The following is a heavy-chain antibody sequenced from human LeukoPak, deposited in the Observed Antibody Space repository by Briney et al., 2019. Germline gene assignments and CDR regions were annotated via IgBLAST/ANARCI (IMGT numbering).Heavy chain of an antibody. J-gene: IGHJ4*02. CDR1: GFTFDDYA. V-gene: IGHV3-30-3*01. Sequence: GGSLRLSCAASGFTFDDYAMHWVRQAPGKGLEWVAVISYDGSNKYYADSVKGRFTISRDNSKNTLYLQMNSLRAEDTAVYYCAREGTYDYVWGSYRQPTYYFDYWGQGTLVTVSS. CDR2: ISYDGSNK. D-gene: IGHD3-16*02. CDR3: AREGTYDYVWGSYRQPTYYFDY.